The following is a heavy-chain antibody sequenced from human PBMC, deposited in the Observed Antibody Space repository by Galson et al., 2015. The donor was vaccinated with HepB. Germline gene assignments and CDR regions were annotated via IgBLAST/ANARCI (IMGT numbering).Heavy chain of an antibody. J-gene: IGHJ4*02. CDR3: ARGITMVRGVIITYDY. CDR2: IIPIFGTA. D-gene: IGHD3-10*01. V-gene: IGHV1-69*01. Sequence: SCKASGGTFSSYAISWVRQAPGQGLEWMGGIIPIFGTANYAQKFQGRVTITADESTSTAYMELSSLRSEDTAVYYCARGITMVRGVIITYDYWGQGTLVTVSS. CDR1: GGTFSSYA.